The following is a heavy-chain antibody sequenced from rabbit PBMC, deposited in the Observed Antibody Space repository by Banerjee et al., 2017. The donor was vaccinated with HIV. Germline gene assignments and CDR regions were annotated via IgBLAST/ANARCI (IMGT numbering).Heavy chain of an antibody. V-gene: IGHV1S45*01. Sequence: QEQLVESRGGLVKPGGSLKLSCTASRFPFSSSDYMCWVRQAPGKGLEWISCIAGSSSGFTYSATWAKGRFTCSKTSSTTVTLQMTSLTVADTATYFCARDSATSFSTYGMDLRGLGTLVTV. CDR3: ARDSATSFSTYGMDL. J-gene: IGHJ6*01. D-gene: IGHD1-1*01. CDR1: RFPFSSSDY. CDR2: IAGSSSGFT.